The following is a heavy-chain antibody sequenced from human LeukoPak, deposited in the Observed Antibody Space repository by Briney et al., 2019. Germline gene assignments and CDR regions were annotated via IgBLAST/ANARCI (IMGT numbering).Heavy chain of an antibody. CDR2: IKQDGSEK. V-gene: IGHV3-7*01. CDR3: ARRGFGEYDY. Sequence: GGSLRLSCGASGFTFSSDWMSGVRQAPGKGLEWVANIKQDGSEKYYVDSVKGRFTISRDNAKNSLYLQMNSLRAEDTAVYYCARRGFGEYDYWGQGTLVTVSS. CDR1: GFTFSSDW. J-gene: IGHJ4*02. D-gene: IGHD3-10*01.